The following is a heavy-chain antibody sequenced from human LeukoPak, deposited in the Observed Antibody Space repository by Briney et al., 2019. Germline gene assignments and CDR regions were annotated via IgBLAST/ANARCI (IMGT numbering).Heavy chain of an antibody. CDR2: IRYDGSNK. CDR3: AKGAYYYDSSGYGYFDL. Sequence: GGSLRLSCAASGFTFSSYGMHWVRQAPGKGLEWVAFIRYDGSNKYYADSVKGRFTISRDNSKNTLYLQMNSLRAEDTAVYYCAKGAYYYDSSGYGYFDLWGRGTLVTVSS. J-gene: IGHJ2*01. V-gene: IGHV3-30*02. D-gene: IGHD3-22*01. CDR1: GFTFSSYG.